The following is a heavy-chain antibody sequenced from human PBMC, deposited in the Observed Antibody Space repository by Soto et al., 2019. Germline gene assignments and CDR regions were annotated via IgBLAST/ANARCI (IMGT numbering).Heavy chain of an antibody. Sequence: KVSWKGVGLGYSVYVVEWVRQESGQRLEWIGWIVVGSGNTNYAQKFQERVTITRDMSTSTAYMELSSLRSEDTAVYYCAAGDYYYDSSGYGYWGQGTLVTVSS. V-gene: IGHV1-58*01. CDR2: IVVGSGNT. CDR3: AAGDYYYDSSGYGY. CDR1: GLGYSVYV. D-gene: IGHD3-22*01. J-gene: IGHJ4*02.